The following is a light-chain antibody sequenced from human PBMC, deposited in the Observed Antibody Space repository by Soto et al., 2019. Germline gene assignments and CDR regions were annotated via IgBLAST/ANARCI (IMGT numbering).Light chain of an antibody. Sequence: EIVLTQSPGTLSLSPGERATLSCRASQSVRSNFLAWYQQKPGQAPRLLIYGASSRATGIPDRFSGSGSGTDFTLTISRLEPEDVAVYHCQQYGRSVTFGGGTKVEIK. V-gene: IGKV3-20*01. J-gene: IGKJ4*01. CDR1: QSVRSNF. CDR3: QQYGRSVT. CDR2: GAS.